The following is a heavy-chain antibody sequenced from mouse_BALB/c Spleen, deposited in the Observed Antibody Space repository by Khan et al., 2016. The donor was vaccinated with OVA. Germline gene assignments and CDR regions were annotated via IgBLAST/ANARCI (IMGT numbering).Heavy chain of an antibody. CDR3: ARDYDYDGYYTMDY. J-gene: IGHJ4*01. Sequence: VQRKESGGGLVNPGGSLKLSCAASGFTFSDYYMYWVRQTPEKRLEWVATISDGGNYTYYPDDLKGRFTISRDNAKNSLYLQMSSLKSEDTAMYYCARDYDYDGYYTMDYWGQGTSVTVSS. CDR1: GFTFSDYY. V-gene: IGHV5-4*02. D-gene: IGHD2-4*01. CDR2: ISDGGNYT.